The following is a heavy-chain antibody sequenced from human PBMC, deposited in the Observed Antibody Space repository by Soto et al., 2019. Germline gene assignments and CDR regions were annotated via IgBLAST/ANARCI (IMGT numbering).Heavy chain of an antibody. D-gene: IGHD6-13*01. CDR1: GFTFSSYA. V-gene: IGHV3-23*01. CDR2: ITGSGAGS. J-gene: IGHJ5*02. Sequence: EVQLLESGGGWLQPGGSLRLSCAASGFTFSSYAMNWVRQAPGKGLEWVSGITGSGAGSYYSDSVKGRFTISRDNSKNTLYLQMNSLRDEDTAVYYGAKAYSNSWPNDWFDPWGQGTLVTVSS. CDR3: AKAYSNSWPNDWFDP.